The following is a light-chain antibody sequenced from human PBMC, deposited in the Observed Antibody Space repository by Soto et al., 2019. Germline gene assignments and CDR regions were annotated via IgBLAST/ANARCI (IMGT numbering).Light chain of an antibody. J-gene: IGLJ2*01. V-gene: IGLV2-8*01. CDR3: SSYAGSNPVV. Sequence: QSALTQPPSASGSPGQSVTISCTGTSSDVGGYNYVSWYQQYPGKAPKLMIYEVSKRPSGVPDRFSGSKSGNTASLTVSGRQTEDEADYYCSSYAGSNPVVFGGGTKLTVL. CDR2: EVS. CDR1: SSDVGGYNY.